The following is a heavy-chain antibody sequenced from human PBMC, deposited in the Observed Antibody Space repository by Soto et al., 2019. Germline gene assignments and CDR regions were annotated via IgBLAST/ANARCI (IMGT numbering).Heavy chain of an antibody. Sequence: SETLSLTCAVYGGSFSGYYWSWIRQPPGKGLEWIGEINHSGSTNYNPSLKSRVTISVDTSKNQFSLKLSSVTAADTAVYYCARAVNDYDYIWGSYRSSSHFDDWGKGTLVTV. J-gene: IGHJ4*02. CDR3: ARAVNDYDYIWGSYRSSSHFDD. D-gene: IGHD3-16*02. CDR2: INHSGST. CDR1: GGSFSGYY. V-gene: IGHV4-34*01.